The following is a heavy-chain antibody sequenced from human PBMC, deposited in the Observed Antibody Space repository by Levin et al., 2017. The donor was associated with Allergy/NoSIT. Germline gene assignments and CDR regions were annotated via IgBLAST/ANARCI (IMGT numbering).Heavy chain of an antibody. Sequence: GESLKISCAASGFTFSNAWMSWVRQAPGKGLEWVGRIKSKTDGGTTDYAAPVKGRFTISRDDSKNTLYLQMNSLKTEDTAVYYCTTAWYSSGWYVGLGGYWGQGTLVTVSS. J-gene: IGHJ4*02. D-gene: IGHD6-19*01. V-gene: IGHV3-15*01. CDR2: IKSKTDGGTT. CDR1: GFTFSNAW. CDR3: TTAWYSSGWYVGLGGY.